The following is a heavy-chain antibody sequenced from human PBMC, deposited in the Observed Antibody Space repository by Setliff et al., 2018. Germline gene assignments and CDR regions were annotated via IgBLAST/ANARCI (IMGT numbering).Heavy chain of an antibody. Sequence: SVKVSCKVPGGTFSKYAIAWVRQAPGQGLEWMGGIIPMFGTTNYARKFQGRVTIIPDESTSTPYLQLSSLGSEDTAVYYCVREGVDSRSSTDYRYYMDVWGKGTTVTVSS. CDR1: GGTFSKYA. D-gene: IGHD3-22*01. CDR2: IIPMFGTT. V-gene: IGHV1-69*13. CDR3: VREGVDSRSSTDYRYYMDV. J-gene: IGHJ6*03.